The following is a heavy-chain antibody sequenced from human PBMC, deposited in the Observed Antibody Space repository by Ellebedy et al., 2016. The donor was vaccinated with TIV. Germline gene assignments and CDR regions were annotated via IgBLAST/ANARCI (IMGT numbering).Heavy chain of an antibody. J-gene: IGHJ6*02. CDR2: ISAYNGNT. CDR3: ARDPLADGPRKSSMVRGVTMDV. D-gene: IGHD3-10*01. Sequence: AASVKVSCKASGYTFTSYGISWVRQAPGQGLEWMGWISAYNGNTNYAQKLQGRVTMTTDTSTSTVYMELSSLRSEDTAVYYCARDPLADGPRKSSMVRGVTMDVWGQGTTVTVSS. V-gene: IGHV1-18*04. CDR1: GYTFTSYG.